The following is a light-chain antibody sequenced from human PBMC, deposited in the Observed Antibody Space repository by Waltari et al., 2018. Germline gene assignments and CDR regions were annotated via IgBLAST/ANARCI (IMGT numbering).Light chain of an antibody. Sequence: EIVLTQSPDTLSLSPGERATLSCRTSQTISSDYLAWYQQKPGQAPRLVIYAASNRATGVPDRFSGSGSGTDFTLTISRLEPEDVAVYFCQQFGNSPPIYTFGQGTKVGIK. CDR1: QTISSDY. V-gene: IGKV3-20*01. J-gene: IGKJ2*01. CDR2: AAS. CDR3: QQFGNSPPIYT.